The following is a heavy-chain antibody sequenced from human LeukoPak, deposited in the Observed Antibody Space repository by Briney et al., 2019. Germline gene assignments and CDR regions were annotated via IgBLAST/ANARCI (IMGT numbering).Heavy chain of an antibody. CDR1: GGTFSSYA. CDR3: ARNYDYDDAFDI. V-gene: IGHV1-69*01. CDR2: IIPIFGTA. J-gene: IGHJ3*02. D-gene: IGHD3-16*01. Sequence: WASVKVSCKASGGTFSSYAISWVRQAPGRGLEWMGGIIPIFGTANYAQKFQGRVTITADESTSTAYMELSSLRSEDTAVYYCARNYDYDDAFDIWGQGTMVTVSS.